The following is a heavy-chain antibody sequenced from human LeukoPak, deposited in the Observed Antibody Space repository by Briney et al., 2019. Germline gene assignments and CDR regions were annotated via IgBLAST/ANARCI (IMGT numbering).Heavy chain of an antibody. CDR3: ARGSAGGNPEYYFDY. V-gene: IGHV4-30-2*01. CDR1: GGSISSGGYS. D-gene: IGHD2-15*01. J-gene: IGHJ4*02. CDR2: IYHTGST. Sequence: SETLSLTCAVSGGSISSGGYSWSWIRQPPGKGLEWIAYIYHTGSTYYSPSLKSRVTISVDRAKNQFSLKLSSVTAADTAVYYGARGSAGGNPEYYFDYWGQGTLVTVSS.